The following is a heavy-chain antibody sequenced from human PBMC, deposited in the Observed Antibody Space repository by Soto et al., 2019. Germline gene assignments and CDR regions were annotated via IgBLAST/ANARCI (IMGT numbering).Heavy chain of an antibody. CDR3: ARVNSVSSGPSAFDI. V-gene: IGHV4-4*07. CDR2: IYTSGST. CDR1: GGSISSYY. J-gene: IGHJ3*02. Sequence: SETLSLTCTVSGGSISSYYWSWIRQPAGKGLEWIGRIYTSGSTNYNPSLKSRVTMSVDTSKNQFSLKLSSVTAADTAVYYCARVNSVSSGPSAFDIWGQWTMVTVSS. D-gene: IGHD1-26*01.